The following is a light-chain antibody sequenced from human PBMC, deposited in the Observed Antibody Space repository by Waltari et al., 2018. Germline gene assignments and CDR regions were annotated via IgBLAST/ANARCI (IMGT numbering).Light chain of an antibody. V-gene: IGLV1-40*01. Sequence: QSVLTQPPSVSGAPGQRATMSRSGRRSNSGANPTVYWYQQIPGTAPKLFIYDNTNRPSGVPDRFSGSKSGTSASLAITGLQTEDEADYYCQSYDTSLSAWVFGGGTKLTVL. CDR3: QSYDTSLSAWV. CDR2: DNT. J-gene: IGLJ3*02. CDR1: RSNSGANPT.